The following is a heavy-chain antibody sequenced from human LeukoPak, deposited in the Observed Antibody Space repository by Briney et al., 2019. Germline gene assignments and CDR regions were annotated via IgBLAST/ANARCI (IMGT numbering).Heavy chain of an antibody. Sequence: PSETLSLTCTVSGGSISSYYWSWIRQPPGKGLEWIGYIYYSGSTNYNPSLKSRVTISVDTSKNQFSLKLSSVTAADTAVYYCARQRTTYNWFDPWGQGTLVTVSS. CDR2: IYYSGST. V-gene: IGHV4-59*08. CDR1: GGSISSYY. D-gene: IGHD4-17*01. CDR3: ARQRTTYNWFDP. J-gene: IGHJ5*02.